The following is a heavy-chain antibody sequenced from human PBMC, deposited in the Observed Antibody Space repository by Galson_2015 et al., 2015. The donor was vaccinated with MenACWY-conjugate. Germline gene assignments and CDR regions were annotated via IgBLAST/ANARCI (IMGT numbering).Heavy chain of an antibody. CDR1: GFSLTTTGVG. CDR3: AHSGEYCSRTSCYYFDY. V-gene: IGHV2-5*02. D-gene: IGHD2-2*01. J-gene: IGHJ4*02. Sequence: PALVKPTQTLTLTCTFSGFSLTTTGVGVAWIRQPPGKALEWLALIYWDDDKRYRPSLRSSLTVTQDTSKNRVVLTMTNVDPVDTATYYCAHSGEYCSRTSCYYFDYWGQGAPVTVSS. CDR2: IYWDDDK.